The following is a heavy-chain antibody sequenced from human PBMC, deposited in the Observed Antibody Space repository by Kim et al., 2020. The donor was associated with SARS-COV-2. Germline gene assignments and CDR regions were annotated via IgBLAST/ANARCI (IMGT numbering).Heavy chain of an antibody. CDR1: GFTFGDYS. D-gene: IGHD1-1*01. J-gene: IGHJ5*02. Sequence: GGSLRLSCAASGFTFGDYSMSWIRQAPGKGLEWVATITMSGGSVYNADSMKGRFNVSRDNSKNTLSLQMNSLRVEDTAVYYCAKCPHPAGQQLFRWFDPWRQGTLVTVSS. V-gene: IGHV3-23*01. CDR2: ITMSGGSV. CDR3: AKCPHPAGQQLFRWFDP.